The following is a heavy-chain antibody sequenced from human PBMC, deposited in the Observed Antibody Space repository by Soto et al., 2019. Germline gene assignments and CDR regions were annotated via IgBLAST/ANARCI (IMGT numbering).Heavy chain of an antibody. V-gene: IGHV3-33*01. J-gene: IGHJ6*02. CDR2: IRYDGSNK. D-gene: IGHD3-10*01. CDR3: ARDRTFYGSGSKGMDF. CDR1: GFTFSSYG. Sequence: SLRLSCVTSGFTFSSYGMHWVRQAPGKGLEWLAIIRYDGSNKYYGDSVKGRFTISRDNSNNTLYLEMNNLRAGDTAVYYCARDRTFYGSGSKGMDFWGQGTTVTVSS.